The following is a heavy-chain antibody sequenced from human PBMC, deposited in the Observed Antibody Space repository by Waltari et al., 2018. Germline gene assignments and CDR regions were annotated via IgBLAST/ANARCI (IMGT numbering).Heavy chain of an antibody. J-gene: IGHJ3*02. CDR3: ATDYDGNAYVAFDI. CDR2: IYSTGSGGDT. V-gene: IGHV3-53*02. Sequence: EVQLVETGGGLIQPGGSLRLSCAASVFTVSSKYMTWVRQAQGKGLEWVSVIYSTGSGGDTYYADSVKGRFTISRDNSKNTLYLQMNSLRAGDTAMYYCATDYDGNAYVAFDIWGQGTMVTVSS. CDR1: VFTVSSKY. D-gene: IGHD3-22*01.